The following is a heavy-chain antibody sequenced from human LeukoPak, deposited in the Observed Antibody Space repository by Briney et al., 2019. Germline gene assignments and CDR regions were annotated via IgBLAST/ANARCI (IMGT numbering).Heavy chain of an antibody. CDR2: ISGSGGST. CDR3: AKVRAASLEHNWFDP. V-gene: IGHV3-23*01. CDR1: GFTFSSYA. Sequence: SGGSLRLSCAASGFTFSSYAMSWVRQAPGKGLEWVSAISGSGGSTYYADSVKGRFTISRDNSKNTLYLQMNSLRAEDTAVYYCAKVRAASLEHNWFDPWGQGTLVTVSS. D-gene: IGHD6-13*01. J-gene: IGHJ5*02.